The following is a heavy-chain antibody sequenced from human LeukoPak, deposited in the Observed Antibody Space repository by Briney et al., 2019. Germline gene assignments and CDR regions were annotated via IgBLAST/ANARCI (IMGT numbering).Heavy chain of an antibody. J-gene: IGHJ5*02. CDR2: IKPDGSAQ. D-gene: IGHD3-22*01. Sequence: PGGSLRLSCAASGFTFSNSWMSWVSQAPGKGLEWVATIKPDGSAQYYVDSVKGRFTISRDNAKNSLFLQINSLRAEDTAVYYCANGGTYSSGPWGQGTLVTVSS. CDR3: ANGGTYSSGP. CDR1: GFTFSNSW. V-gene: IGHV3-7*01.